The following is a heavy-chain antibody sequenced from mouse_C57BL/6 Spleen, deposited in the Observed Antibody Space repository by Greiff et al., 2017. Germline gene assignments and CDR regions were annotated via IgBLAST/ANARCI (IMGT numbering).Heavy chain of an antibody. Sequence: QVQLQQPGAELVKPGASVKLSCKASGYTFTSYWMHWVKQRPGQGLEWIGMLHPNSGSTNYNEKFKSKATLTVDKSSSTAYMQLSSLTSEDSAVYYWARDHYYGSSFYWYFDVWGTGTTVTVSS. CDR2: LHPNSGST. CDR3: ARDHYYGSSFYWYFDV. V-gene: IGHV1-64*01. J-gene: IGHJ1*03. CDR1: GYTFTSYW. D-gene: IGHD1-1*01.